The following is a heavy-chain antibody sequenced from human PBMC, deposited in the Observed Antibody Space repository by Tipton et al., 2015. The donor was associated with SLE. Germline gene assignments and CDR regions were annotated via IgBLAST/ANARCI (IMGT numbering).Heavy chain of an antibody. V-gene: IGHV1-69*05. D-gene: IGHD1-14*01. Sequence: QLVQSGAEVKKPGSSVKVSCKASGGTFSSYAIGWVRQAPGQGLEWMGGIIPILGIANYAQKLQGRVTITTDESTSTAYMGLSSLRSEDTAVYYCARQGNRNVDDAFDIWGQGTMVTVSS. J-gene: IGHJ3*02. CDR1: GGTFSSYA. CDR3: ARQGNRNVDDAFDI. CDR2: IIPILGIA.